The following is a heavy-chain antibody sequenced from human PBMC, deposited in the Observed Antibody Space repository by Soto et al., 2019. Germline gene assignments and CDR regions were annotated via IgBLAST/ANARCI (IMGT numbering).Heavy chain of an antibody. Sequence: QVQLVQSGAEVKKPGSSVKVSCKASGGTFSSYAISWVRQAPGQGLEWMGGIIPIFGTANYAQKFQGRVTITADKSTSTAYMELSSLRSEDTAVYYCASVHSEYCTNGVCSNPWGQGTLVTVSS. J-gene: IGHJ5*02. V-gene: IGHV1-69*06. D-gene: IGHD2-8*01. CDR3: ASVHSEYCTNGVCSNP. CDR1: GGTFSSYA. CDR2: IIPIFGTA.